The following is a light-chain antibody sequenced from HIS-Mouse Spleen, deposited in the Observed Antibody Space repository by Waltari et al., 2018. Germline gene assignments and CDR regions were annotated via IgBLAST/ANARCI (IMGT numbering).Light chain of an antibody. CDR2: DVS. CDR3: SSYTSSSTLV. Sequence: QSALTQPASVSRSPGQSITISCTGTSSDVGGYNYVSWYQQHPGKAPKLMIYDVSNRPPGVSNRFSGYKSGNTASLTISGLQAEDEADYYCSSYTSSSTLVFGGGTKLTVL. V-gene: IGLV2-14*03. CDR1: SSDVGGYNY. J-gene: IGLJ2*01.